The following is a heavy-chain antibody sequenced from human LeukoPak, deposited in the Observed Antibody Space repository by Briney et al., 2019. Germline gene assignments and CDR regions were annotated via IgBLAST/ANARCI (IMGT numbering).Heavy chain of an antibody. CDR3: ATGYYEPFAT. CDR2: VSDTGKT. D-gene: IGHD3-22*01. J-gene: IGHJ5*02. V-gene: IGHV4-59*01. CDR1: GASLSSYY. Sequence: SGTLSLTCSVSGASLSSYYRDWLRQSPGKGLEWIGYVSDTGKTDSNPSLKSRVTISLDMSKKQFSLRLRSVTAADSAVYYCATGYYEPFATWGPGILVTVSS.